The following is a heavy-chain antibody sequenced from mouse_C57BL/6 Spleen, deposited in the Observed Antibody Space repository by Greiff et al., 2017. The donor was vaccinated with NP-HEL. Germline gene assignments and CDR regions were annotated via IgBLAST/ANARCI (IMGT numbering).Heavy chain of an antibody. CDR2: ISNLAYSI. Sequence: EVKLVESGGGLVQPGGSLKLSCAASGFTFSDYGMAWVRQAPRKGPEWVAFISNLAYSIYYADTVTGRFTISRENAKNTLYLEMSSLRSEDTAMYYCARQGITTVASYAMDYWGQGTSVTVSS. V-gene: IGHV5-15*01. CDR1: GFTFSDYG. D-gene: IGHD1-1*01. J-gene: IGHJ4*01. CDR3: ARQGITTVASYAMDY.